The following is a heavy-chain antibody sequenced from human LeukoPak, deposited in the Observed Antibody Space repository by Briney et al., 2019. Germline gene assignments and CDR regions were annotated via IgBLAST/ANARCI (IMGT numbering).Heavy chain of an antibody. CDR3: ARDLSLAGHNYGIDY. CDR2: IYSTGTT. V-gene: IGHV4-4*07. Sequence: PSDPLSLTCTVSGGSISGYYWTWIRQPAGKGLEWIGCIYSTGTTNYHPSLKSPVTMSLHKSENHFSLKLNSVTAADTALYYCARDLSLAGHNYGIDYWGQGTLVTVST. D-gene: IGHD5-18*01. CDR1: GGSISGYY. J-gene: IGHJ4*02.